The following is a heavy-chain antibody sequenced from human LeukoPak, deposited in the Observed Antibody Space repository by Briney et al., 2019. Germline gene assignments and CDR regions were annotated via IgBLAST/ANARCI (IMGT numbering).Heavy chain of an antibody. CDR1: GGSISSYY. CDR3: ARAGGYLLYFDS. D-gene: IGHD5-12*01. Sequence: SETLSLTCTVSGGSISSYYWSWIRQPPGKGLEWIGYISYSGSTNYNPSLKSRVTISVDTSKNQSSLKLSSVTAADTAVYYCARAGGYLLYFDSWGQGTLVTVSS. V-gene: IGHV4-59*01. CDR2: ISYSGST. J-gene: IGHJ4*02.